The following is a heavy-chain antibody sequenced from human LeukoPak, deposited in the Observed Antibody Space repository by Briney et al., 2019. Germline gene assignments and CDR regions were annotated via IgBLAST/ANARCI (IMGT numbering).Heavy chain of an antibody. CDR2: IKQDGSEK. CDR3: ARALIAAAGTSPYFDY. J-gene: IGHJ4*02. D-gene: IGHD6-13*01. CDR1: GFTFSGYW. Sequence: PGGSLRLSCAASGFTFSGYWMSWVRQAPGKGLEWLANIKQDGSEKYYVDSVKGRFTISRDNAKNSLYLQMNSLRAEDTAVYYCARALIAAAGTSPYFDYWGQGTLVTVSS. V-gene: IGHV3-7*01.